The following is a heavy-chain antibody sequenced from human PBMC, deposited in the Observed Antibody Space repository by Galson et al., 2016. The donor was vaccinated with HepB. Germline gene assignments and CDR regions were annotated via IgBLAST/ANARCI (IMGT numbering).Heavy chain of an antibody. CDR1: GDSVSSNSAT. V-gene: IGHV6-1*01. CDR3: ARLSTWYYNKILRYYGMDV. Sequence: CAISGDSVSSNSATWNWIRQSPSRGLEWLGRAYYRSKWYYDYAVSVKSRISINPDTSKNQSSLQLSSVTPEDTAVYYCARLSTWYYNKILRYYGMDVWGQGTTVTVSS. CDR2: AYYRSKWYY. D-gene: IGHD6-13*01. J-gene: IGHJ6*02.